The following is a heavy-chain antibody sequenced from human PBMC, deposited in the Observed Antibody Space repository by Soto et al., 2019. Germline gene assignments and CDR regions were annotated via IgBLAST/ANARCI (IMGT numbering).Heavy chain of an antibody. J-gene: IGHJ5*02. D-gene: IGHD4-17*01. Sequence: QVQLQESGPGLVKPSGTLSLTCAVSGGSISSSNWWSWVRQPPGKGLEWIGEIYHSGSTNYNPSLKSRVTISVDKXKNQFSLKXXXXXAADTAVYYCARVWTTVTNWFDPWGQGTLVTVSS. CDR2: IYHSGST. V-gene: IGHV4-4*02. CDR1: GGSISSSNW. CDR3: ARVWTTVTNWFDP.